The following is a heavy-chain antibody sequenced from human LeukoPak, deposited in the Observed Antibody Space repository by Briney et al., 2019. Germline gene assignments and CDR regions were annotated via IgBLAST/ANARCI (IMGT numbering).Heavy chain of an antibody. CDR2: ISGSGDST. D-gene: IGHD4-17*01. V-gene: IGHV3-23*01. CDR1: GLTFSSYA. CDR3: ANRNNADCGDIFDS. Sequence: GGSLRLSCAASGLTFSSYAMSWVRQAPGKGLEWVSAISGSGDSTFYTDSVKGRFTISRDNSKNTLYLQMNSLRAEDTAVYYCANRNNADCGDIFDSWGQGTLVTVSS. J-gene: IGHJ4*02.